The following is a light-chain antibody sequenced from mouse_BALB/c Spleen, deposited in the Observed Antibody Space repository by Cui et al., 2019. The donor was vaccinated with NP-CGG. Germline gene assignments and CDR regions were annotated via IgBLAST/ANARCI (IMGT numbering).Light chain of an antibody. J-gene: IGLJ1*01. V-gene: IGLV1*01. CDR1: TGAVTTSNY. Sequence: QAVVTQESALTTSPGETVTLTCRSNTGAVTTSNYANWVQEKPDHLFTGLIGGTNNRAPGVPARFSGSLIGDKAALIITGAQTEDEAIYFCALWYSNHWVFGGGTKTDCP. CDR3: ALWYSNHWV. CDR2: GTN.